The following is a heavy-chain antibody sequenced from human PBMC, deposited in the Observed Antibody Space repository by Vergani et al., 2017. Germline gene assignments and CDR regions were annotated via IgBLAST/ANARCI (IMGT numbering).Heavy chain of an antibody. J-gene: IGHJ4*02. CDR2: IYCSGST. CDR1: SGSVSNYY. V-gene: IGHV4-59*02. Sequence: VQLKESGPGLVKPSETLSLTCTVSSGSVSNYYWSWIRQPPGKGLEWIGYIYCSGSTKYNPSVKSRVTMSVDTSRNRFSLELTSVTAADTAVYYCARVPHDYWGQGTLVTVSS. CDR3: ARVPHDY.